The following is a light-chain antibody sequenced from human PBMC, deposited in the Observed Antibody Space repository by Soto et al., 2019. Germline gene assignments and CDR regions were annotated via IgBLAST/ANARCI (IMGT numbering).Light chain of an antibody. CDR3: QQRSTWYT. CDR1: QSVSSY. CDR2: DAS. V-gene: IGKV3-11*01. J-gene: IGKJ2*01. Sequence: EIVLTQSPATLSLSPGERATLSCRASQSVSSYLAWYQQKPGQAPRLLIYDASNRATGIPARFSGSGSGTDFTLTISSLEPEDFAVYYCQQRSTWYTFGHGTKLEIK.